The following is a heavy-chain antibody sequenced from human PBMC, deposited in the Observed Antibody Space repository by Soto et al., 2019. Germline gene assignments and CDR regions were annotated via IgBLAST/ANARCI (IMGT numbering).Heavy chain of an antibody. CDR3: VKGGWLDD. Sequence: EVHLLESGGGLVQPGGSLRLSCAASGFTFSGYEMSWARQGPGKGLEWVSFISSSGHTTYYADSVKGRFTMSRDNSKNTLYLQMSSRRGEDTALYYCVKGGWLDDWGQGTLVTVSS. V-gene: IGHV3-23*01. CDR2: ISSSGHTT. D-gene: IGHD6-19*01. CDR1: GFTFSGYE. J-gene: IGHJ4*02.